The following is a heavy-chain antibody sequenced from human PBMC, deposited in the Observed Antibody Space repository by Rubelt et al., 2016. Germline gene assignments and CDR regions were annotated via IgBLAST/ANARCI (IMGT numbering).Heavy chain of an antibody. V-gene: IGHV1-8*01. CDR2: MNPKIDKT. D-gene: IGHD3-16*02. CDR1: GYTFTKYE. J-gene: IGHJ4*02. CDR3: ARAVRVGQLSWDY. Sequence: QALLVQSGAEMKKPGASVKVSCKVSGYTFTKYEIHWVRQATGQGLEWMGWMNPKIDKTAYAQSFQGRVTMTGDTSTRTAYMGRGSLRSDDTAVYDCARAVRVGQLSWDYWGQGSLVTVSS.